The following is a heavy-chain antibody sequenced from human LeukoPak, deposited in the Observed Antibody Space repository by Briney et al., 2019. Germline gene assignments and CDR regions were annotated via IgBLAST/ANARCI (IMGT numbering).Heavy chain of an antibody. V-gene: IGHV1-18*03. CDR1: GYTFTSYG. J-gene: IGHJ3*02. CDR3: EDGIRDGEPFDI. CDR2: ISAYNGNT. D-gene: IGHD5-24*01. Sequence: GASVRVSCKASGYTFTSYGIRRVRQAPGKGLEWMGWISAYNGNTNYAQKLQGRVPMTTDTSTSTAYMELRSLRSDDMFFFQAEDGIRDGEPFDIWGQGTMVTVSS.